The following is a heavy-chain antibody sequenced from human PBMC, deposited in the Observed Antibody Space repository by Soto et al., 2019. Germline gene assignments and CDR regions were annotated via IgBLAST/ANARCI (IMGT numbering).Heavy chain of an antibody. V-gene: IGHV4-4*07. CDR1: GGSIGLYY. CDR3: ARDRDYGSGSTLGWDY. Sequence: QVQLQESGPGLEKSSETLSLTCTVSGGSIGLYYWHWIRQPAGKGLEWIGRIYYTGDTRYNPSLRGRVTMSVDTPKNQFSLKLTSVSAADTAVYYCARDRDYGSGSTLGWDYWGRGTLVSVSS. D-gene: IGHD3-10*01. CDR2: IYYTGDT. J-gene: IGHJ4*02.